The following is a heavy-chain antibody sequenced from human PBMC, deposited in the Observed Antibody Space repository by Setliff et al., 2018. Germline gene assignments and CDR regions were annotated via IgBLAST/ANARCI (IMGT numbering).Heavy chain of an antibody. V-gene: IGHV3-7*01. CDR2: IKQDGSEK. D-gene: IGHD1-26*01. Sequence: GGSLRLSCAASGFTFSSYWMSWVRQAPGKGLEWVANIKQDGSEKYYVDSVRGRFTISRDNAKNSLYLQMNSLRAEDTAVYYCARDQKGAGGWELLYYYYYGMDVWGQGTTVTVSS. CDR3: ARDQKGAGGWELLYYYYYGMDV. CDR1: GFTFSSYW. J-gene: IGHJ6*02.